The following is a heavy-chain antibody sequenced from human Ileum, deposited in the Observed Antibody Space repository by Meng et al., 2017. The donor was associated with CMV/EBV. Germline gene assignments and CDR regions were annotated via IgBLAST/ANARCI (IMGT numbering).Heavy chain of an antibody. CDR1: GGSLISYY. CDR2: IHPTGTT. CDR3: ARAAARGVPVDL. J-gene: IGHJ5*02. D-gene: IGHD3-10*01. V-gene: IGHV4-4*07. Sequence: ESGPSLLQPPDPLSLTCTVTGGSLISYYGTWIRQPAGKGLEWIGRIHPTGTTDDNPSLRSRVSMSLDKSKNQFSLKLTSVTAADTAVYYCARAAARGVPVDLWGQGTLVTVSS.